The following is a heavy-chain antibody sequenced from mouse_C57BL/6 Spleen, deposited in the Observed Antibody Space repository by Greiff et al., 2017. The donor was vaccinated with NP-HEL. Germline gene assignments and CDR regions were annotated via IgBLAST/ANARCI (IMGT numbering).Heavy chain of an antibody. J-gene: IGHJ2*01. D-gene: IGHD1-1*01. CDR3: ARGFTVVAHYFDY. V-gene: IGHV1-9*01. Sequence: QVQLQQSGAALMQPGASVTLSCQATGYTFPGSWLAWVKPTPGPGLEWIGELLPGRGRTPYHEKFKGKATFTADTSSNTAYLQLSSLTTEDAAIEYCARGFTVVAHYFDYWGQGTTLTVSS. CDR1: GYTFPGSW. CDR2: LLPGRGRT.